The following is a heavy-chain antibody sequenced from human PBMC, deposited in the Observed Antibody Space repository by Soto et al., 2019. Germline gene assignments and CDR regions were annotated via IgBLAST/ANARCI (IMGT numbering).Heavy chain of an antibody. V-gene: IGHV3-33*01. D-gene: IGHD2-2*01. J-gene: IGHJ6*02. CDR1: GFTFSSYG. CDR2: IWYDGSNK. Sequence: QVQLVESGGGVVQPGRSLRLSCAASGFTFSSYGMHWVRQAPGKGLEWVAVIWYDGSNKYYADSVKGRFTISRDNSKNTLYLQMNSLRAEDTAVYYCARDQPVPAGHIGVYGMDVWGQGTTVTVSS. CDR3: ARDQPVPAGHIGVYGMDV.